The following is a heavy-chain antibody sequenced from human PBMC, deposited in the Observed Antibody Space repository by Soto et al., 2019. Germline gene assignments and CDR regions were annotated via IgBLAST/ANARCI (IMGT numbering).Heavy chain of an antibody. CDR1: GFTLSGVD. CDR2: MSYDGRNQ. V-gene: IGHV3-30*18. Sequence: QVQLVESGGGVVQPGTSLRLSCLASGFTLSGVDMQWVRQAPGKGLEWVAVMSYDGRNQYYADSVKGRFTVSRDSSKSTLYLQMNSLRTEDAAVYYCAKGGWYTSSSRSDCWGQGTLVTVSS. D-gene: IGHD6-6*01. CDR3: AKGGWYTSSSRSDC. J-gene: IGHJ4*02.